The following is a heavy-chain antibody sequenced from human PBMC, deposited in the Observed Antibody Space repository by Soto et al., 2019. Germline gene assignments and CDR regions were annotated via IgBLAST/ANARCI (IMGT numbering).Heavy chain of an antibody. Sequence: TSETLSLTCTVSGGSISSSSYYWGWIRQPPGKGLEWIGSIYYSGSTYYNPSLKSRVTISVDTSKNQFSLKLSSVTAADTAVYYCARHWNYYYYYYMDVWGKGTTVTVSS. V-gene: IGHV4-39*01. CDR2: IYYSGST. CDR1: GGSISSSSYY. CDR3: ARHWNYYYYYYMDV. J-gene: IGHJ6*03. D-gene: IGHD1-1*01.